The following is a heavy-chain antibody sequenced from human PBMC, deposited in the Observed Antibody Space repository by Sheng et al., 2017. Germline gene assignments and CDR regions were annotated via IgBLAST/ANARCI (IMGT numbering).Heavy chain of an antibody. CDR1: GYSISSGYY. Sequence: QVQLQESGPGLVKPSETLSLTCAVSGYSISSGYYLGWIRQPPGKGLEWIGSIYHSGSTYYNPSLKSRVTMSVDTSKNQFSLTLSSVTAADTAIYYCARAMRSVISVADNYYSCYGMDVWGRGTTV. CDR2: IYHSGST. CDR3: ARAMRSVISVADNYYSCYGMDV. D-gene: IGHD6-19*01. J-gene: IGHJ6*02. V-gene: IGHV4-38-2*01.